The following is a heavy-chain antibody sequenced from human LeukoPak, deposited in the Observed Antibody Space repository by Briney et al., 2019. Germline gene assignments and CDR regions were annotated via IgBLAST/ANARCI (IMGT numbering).Heavy chain of an antibody. Sequence: GGSLRLSCAASGFTFSSYSMNWVRQAPGKGLEWVSSISSSSSYIYYADSVKGRFTTSRDNAQNSLYLQMNSLRAEDTAVYYCARVVIAVRGVSDYWGQGTLVTVSS. CDR1: GFTFSSYS. CDR2: ISSSSSYI. CDR3: ARVVIAVRGVSDY. J-gene: IGHJ4*02. D-gene: IGHD3-10*01. V-gene: IGHV3-21*01.